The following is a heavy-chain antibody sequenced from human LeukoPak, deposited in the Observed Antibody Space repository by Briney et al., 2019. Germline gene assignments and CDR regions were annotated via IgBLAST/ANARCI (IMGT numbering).Heavy chain of an antibody. CDR3: ANPQSRGYDYLDY. V-gene: IGHV3-30*18. CDR1: RFTFSNYC. CDR2: ISLDGGEK. Sequence: GGSLTLSCVGSRFTFSNYCMHWVRQAPGKGLEWVAVISLDGGEKHYGDSVRGRFTISRDNSKNMLYLQMNSLRVEDTAVYYCANPQSRGYDYLDYWGQGTLVSVSS. D-gene: IGHD5-12*01. J-gene: IGHJ4*02.